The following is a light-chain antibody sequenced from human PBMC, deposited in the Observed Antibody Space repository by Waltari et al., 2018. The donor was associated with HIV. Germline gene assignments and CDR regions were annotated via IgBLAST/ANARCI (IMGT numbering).Light chain of an antibody. CDR2: DSN. CDR3: GTWDTSLSVGI. V-gene: IGLV1-51*01. J-gene: IGLJ2*01. Sequence: QSVLTQPPSVSAAPGQKVIISCSGGYSNIGKSSVSWYQQLPGTAPKLLLYDSNRRPAGIPDRFSGSKSGTSATLAITGLQSGDEADYFCGTWDTSLSVGIFGGGTKLTVL. CDR1: YSNIGKSS.